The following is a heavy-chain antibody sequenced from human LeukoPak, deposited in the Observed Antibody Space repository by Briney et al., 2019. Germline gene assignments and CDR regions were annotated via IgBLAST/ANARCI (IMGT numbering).Heavy chain of an antibody. J-gene: IGHJ4*02. V-gene: IGHV4-34*01. CDR1: GGSFSGYY. CDR3: AKMTTVVKRAYYFDY. D-gene: IGHD4-23*01. Sequence: SETLSLTCAVYGGSFSGYYWSWIRQPPGKGLEWIGEINHSGSTNYNPSLKSRVTISVDTSKNQFSLKLSSVTAADTAVYYCAKMTTVVKRAYYFDYWGQGTLVTVSS. CDR2: INHSGST.